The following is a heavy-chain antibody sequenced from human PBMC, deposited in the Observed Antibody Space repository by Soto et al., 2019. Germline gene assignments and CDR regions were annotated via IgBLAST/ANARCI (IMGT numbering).Heavy chain of an antibody. V-gene: IGHV1-69*06. CDR3: ARDHKRLTIVGDTSWFDP. Sequence: ASVKVSCKASGCTFSSYAISWVRQAPGQGLEWMGGIIPIFGTANYAQKFQGRVTITADKSTSTAYMELSSLRSEDTAVYYCARDHKRLTIVGDTSWFDPWGQGTLVTVSS. CDR1: GCTFSSYA. J-gene: IGHJ5*02. D-gene: IGHD1-26*01. CDR2: IIPIFGTA.